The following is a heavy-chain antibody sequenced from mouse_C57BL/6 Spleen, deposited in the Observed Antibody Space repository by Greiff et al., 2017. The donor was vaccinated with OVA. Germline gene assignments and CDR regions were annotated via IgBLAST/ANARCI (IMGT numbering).Heavy chain of an antibody. CDR2: INPNYGTT. D-gene: IGHD1-1*01. Sequence: VQLQQSGPELVKPGASVKISCKASGYSFTDYNMNWVKQSNGKSLEWIGVINPNYGTTSYNQKFKGKATLTVDQSSSTAYMQLNSLTSEDSAVYYCAKPYYGSSHWYFDVWGTGTTVTVSS. V-gene: IGHV1-39*01. CDR3: AKPYYGSSHWYFDV. J-gene: IGHJ1*03. CDR1: GYSFTDYN.